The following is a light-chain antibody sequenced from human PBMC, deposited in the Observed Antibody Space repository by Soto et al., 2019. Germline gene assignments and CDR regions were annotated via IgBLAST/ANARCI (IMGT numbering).Light chain of an antibody. J-gene: IGLJ1*01. V-gene: IGLV2-14*01. CDR1: SSDVGGYTY. Sequence: LTQPASVSGSPGQTITISCTGTSSDVGGYTYVSWYQQHPGKAPKFIIYDVSNRPSGVSNRFSGSKSGNTASLTISGLQAEDEADYYCSSYTTSNTRQIVFGTGTKVTVL. CDR3: SSYTTSNTRQIV. CDR2: DVS.